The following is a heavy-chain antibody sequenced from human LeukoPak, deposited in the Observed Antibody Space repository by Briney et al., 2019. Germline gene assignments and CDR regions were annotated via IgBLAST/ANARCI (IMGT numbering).Heavy chain of an antibody. V-gene: IGHV4-4*07. J-gene: IGHJ4*02. CDR3: ARGSYDSSGYYNTFDY. CDR1: GGSISSYY. CDR2: IYTSGST. Sequence: PSETLSLTCTVSGGSISSYYWSWIRQPAGKGLEWIGRIYTSGSTNYNPSLKSRVTMSVDTSKNQFSLKLSSVTAADTAVYYCARGSYDSSGYYNTFDYWGQGTLVTVSS. D-gene: IGHD3-22*01.